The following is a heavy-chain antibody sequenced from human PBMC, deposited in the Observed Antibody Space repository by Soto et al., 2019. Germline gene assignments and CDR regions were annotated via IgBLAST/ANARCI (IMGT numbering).Heavy chain of an antibody. D-gene: IGHD4-17*01. Sequence: PSETLSLTCTVSGGSISSGGYYWSWIRQHPGKGLEWIGYIYYSGSTYYNPSLKSRVTISVDTSKNQFSPKLSSVTAADTAVYYCASTTVTSGAFDYWGQGTLVTVSS. J-gene: IGHJ4*02. V-gene: IGHV4-31*03. CDR2: IYYSGST. CDR3: ASTTVTSGAFDY. CDR1: GGSISSGGYY.